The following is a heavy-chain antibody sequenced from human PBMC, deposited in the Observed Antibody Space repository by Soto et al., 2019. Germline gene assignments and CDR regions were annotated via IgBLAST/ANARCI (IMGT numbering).Heavy chain of an antibody. CDR3: ASPGIAVAADAFDI. V-gene: IGHV4-61*01. D-gene: IGHD6-19*01. CDR2: IYYSGST. CDR1: GGSVSSGSYY. J-gene: IGHJ3*02. Sequence: QVQLQESGPGLVKPSETLSLTCTVSGGSVSSGSYYWSWIRQPPGKGLEWIGYIYYSGSTNYNPSLKSRVTVSVDTSKNQFYLKLSSVTAADTAVYDCASPGIAVAADAFDIWGQGTMVTVSS.